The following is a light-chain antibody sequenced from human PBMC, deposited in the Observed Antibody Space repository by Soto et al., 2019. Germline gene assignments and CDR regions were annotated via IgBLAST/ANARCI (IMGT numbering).Light chain of an antibody. CDR2: AAS. CDR1: QTISSY. J-gene: IGKJ2*01. Sequence: DIQMTQSPSSLSASVGDRVTITCRASQTISSYLNWYQQKPGKAPKLLIYAASSLQSGVPSRFSGSGSGTDFTLTISSLQPEDFATYYCQQSHSIPYTFGQGTKLEIK. CDR3: QQSHSIPYT. V-gene: IGKV1-39*01.